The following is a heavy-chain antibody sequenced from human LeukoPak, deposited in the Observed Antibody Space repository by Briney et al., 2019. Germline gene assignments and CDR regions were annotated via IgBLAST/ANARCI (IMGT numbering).Heavy chain of an antibody. CDR2: ISAYNGNT. V-gene: IGHV1-18*01. D-gene: IGHD2-2*02. CDR1: GYTFTSYG. CDR3: ARDLVSRVVPAAIAPFDY. Sequence: GASVKVSCKASGYTFTSYGISWVRQAPGQGLEWMGWISAYNGNTNYAQKLQGRVTMTTDTSTSTAYMELRSLRSDDTAVCYCARDLVSRVVPAAIAPFDYWGQGTLVTVSS. J-gene: IGHJ4*02.